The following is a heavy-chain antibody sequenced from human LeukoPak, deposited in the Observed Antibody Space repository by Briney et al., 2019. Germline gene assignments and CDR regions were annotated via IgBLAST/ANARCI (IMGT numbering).Heavy chain of an antibody. CDR2: IYSGGST. D-gene: IGHD3-22*01. CDR3: ARVRQPYYDSSGFYFDY. Sequence: PGGSLRLSCAASGFTVSSNYMSWVRQAPGKGLEWVSVIYSGGSTYYADSVKGRFTISRDNSKNTLYLQMNSLRAEDTAVYYCARVRQPYYDSSGFYFDYWGQGTLVTVSS. CDR1: GFTVSSNY. J-gene: IGHJ4*02. V-gene: IGHV3-66*01.